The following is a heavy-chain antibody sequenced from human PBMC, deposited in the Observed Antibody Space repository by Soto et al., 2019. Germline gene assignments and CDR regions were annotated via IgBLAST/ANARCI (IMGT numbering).Heavy chain of an antibody. V-gene: IGHV1-69*01. CDR3: AARGDGGYPGAPLFDP. CDR1: GSTFSSYA. Sequence: QVQLVQSGAEVKKPGSSVKVSCKASGSTFSSYAISWVRQAPGQGLEWMGGIIPIFGTANYAQKFQGRVTITADESTSTAYMELSSLRSEDTAVYYCAARGDGGYPGAPLFDPWGQGTLVTVSS. D-gene: IGHD5-12*01. CDR2: IIPIFGTA. J-gene: IGHJ5*02.